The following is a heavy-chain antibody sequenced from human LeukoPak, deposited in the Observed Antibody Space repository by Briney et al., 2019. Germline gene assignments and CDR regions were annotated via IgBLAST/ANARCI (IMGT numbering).Heavy chain of an antibody. Sequence: ASVKVSCTASGYTFTGYYMHWVRQAPGQGLEWMGWINPNSGGTNYAQKFQGRVTMTRDTSISTAYMALSRLRSDDTAVYCCARETFGVARGGNWFDPWGQGTLVSV. CDR3: ARETFGVARGGNWFDP. V-gene: IGHV1-2*02. D-gene: IGHD3-3*01. CDR1: GYTFTGYY. CDR2: INPNSGGT. J-gene: IGHJ5*02.